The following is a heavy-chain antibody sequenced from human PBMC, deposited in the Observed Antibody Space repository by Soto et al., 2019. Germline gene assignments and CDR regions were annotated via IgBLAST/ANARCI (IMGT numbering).Heavy chain of an antibody. V-gene: IGHV4-59*01. Sequence: SETLSLTCTVSGGSISSYYWSWIRQPPGKGLEWIGYIYYSGSTNYNPSLKSRVTISVDTSKNQFSLKLSSVTAADTAVYYCARAVTVTSKRGIWSSEKTTCWFDPWGQGTLVTVSS. CDR3: ARAVTVTSKRGIWSSEKTTCWFDP. CDR2: IYYSGST. CDR1: GGSISSYY. D-gene: IGHD3-16*02. J-gene: IGHJ5*02.